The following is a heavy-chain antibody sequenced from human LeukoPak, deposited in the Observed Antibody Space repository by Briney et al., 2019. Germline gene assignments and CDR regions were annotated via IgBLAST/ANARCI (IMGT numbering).Heavy chain of an antibody. CDR3: ARVTHYYDSGSYPY. CDR2: IYHSGTT. V-gene: IGHV4-38-2*02. CDR1: GYSIRSGYY. Sequence: SETLSLTCTVSGYSIRSGYYWGWIRQFPGKGLEWIGNIYHSGTTYYNPSLKSRATISVDTSRNQFSLKLSSVTAADTAVYYCARVTHYYDSGSYPYWGQGTLVTVSS. J-gene: IGHJ4*02. D-gene: IGHD3-10*01.